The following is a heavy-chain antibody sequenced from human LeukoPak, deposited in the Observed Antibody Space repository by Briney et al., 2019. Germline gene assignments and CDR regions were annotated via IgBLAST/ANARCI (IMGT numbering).Heavy chain of an antibody. CDR3: ARRGASSGGLDY. V-gene: IGHV3-48*01. CDR2: ISSSSSTK. J-gene: IGHJ4*02. CDR1: GLTFSNYW. Sequence: GGSLRLSCAASGLTFSNYWMSWVRQGPGKGLEWVSYISSSSSTKYYADSVKGRFTISRDNAKNSLYMQMNSLRAEDTAVYYCARRGASSGGLDYWGQGTLVTVSS. D-gene: IGHD6-19*01.